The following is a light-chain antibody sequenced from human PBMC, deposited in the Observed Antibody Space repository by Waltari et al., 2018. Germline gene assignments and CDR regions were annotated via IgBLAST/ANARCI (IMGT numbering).Light chain of an antibody. CDR3: QQYYSYPRT. CDR1: QGISSY. J-gene: IGKJ3*01. Sequence: AIRITQSPSSLSASTGDRVTITCRASQGISSYLAWYQQKPGKAPKLLIYAASTLQSGVPSRFSGSGSGTDFTLTISCLQSEDFATYYCQQYYSYPRTFGTGTKVDIK. CDR2: AAS. V-gene: IGKV1-8*01.